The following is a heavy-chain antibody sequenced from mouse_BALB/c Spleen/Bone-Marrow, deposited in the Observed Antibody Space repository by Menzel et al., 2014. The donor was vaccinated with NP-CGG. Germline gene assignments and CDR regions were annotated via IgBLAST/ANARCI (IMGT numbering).Heavy chain of an antibody. D-gene: IGHD1-2*01. V-gene: IGHV2-9*02. CDR2: IWAGGIT. Sequence: VQLQQSGPGLVAPSQSLSITCTVSGFSLTSYGVHWVRQPPGKGLEWLGVIWAGGITNYNSTLVSRLSISKDNSKSQVFLKMNSLQSDDTAMYYCARGLRLRDYFDYWGQGTTLTVSS. CDR1: GFSLTSYG. J-gene: IGHJ2*01. CDR3: ARGLRLRDYFDY.